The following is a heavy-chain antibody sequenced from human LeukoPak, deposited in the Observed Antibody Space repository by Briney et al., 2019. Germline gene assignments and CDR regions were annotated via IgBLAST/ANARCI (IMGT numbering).Heavy chain of an antibody. CDR1: GFTFDDYA. D-gene: IGHD3-10*01. CDR3: AKDARGYYGSGSSLFDY. Sequence: PGGSLRLSCAASGFTFDDYAMHWVRQAPGKGLEWVSGISWNSGSIGYADSVKGRFTISRDNAKNSLYLQMNSLRAEDMALYYCAKDARGYYGSGSSLFDYWGQGTLSPSPQ. J-gene: IGHJ4*02. V-gene: IGHV3-9*03. CDR2: ISWNSGSI.